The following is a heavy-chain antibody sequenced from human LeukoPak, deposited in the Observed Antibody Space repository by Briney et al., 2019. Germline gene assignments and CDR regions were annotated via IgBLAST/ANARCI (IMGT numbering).Heavy chain of an antibody. CDR1: GYSISSGYY. V-gene: IGHV4-38-2*02. D-gene: IGHD5-12*01. CDR3: AREGEYSGYDCY. J-gene: IGHJ4*02. Sequence: PSETLSLTCTVSGYSISSGYYWGWIRQPPGKGLEWIGSIYHSGSTYYNPSLKSRVTISVDTSKNQFSLKLSSVTAADTAVYYCAREGEYSGYDCYWGQGTLVTVSS. CDR2: IYHSGST.